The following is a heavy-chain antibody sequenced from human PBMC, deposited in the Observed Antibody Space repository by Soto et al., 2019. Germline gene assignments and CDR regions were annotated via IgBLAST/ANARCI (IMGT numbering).Heavy chain of an antibody. V-gene: IGHV3-9*01. CDR1: GFTFDDYG. Sequence: EVQLVQYGGGWVQPGRSLRLSCGASGFTFDDYGMHWVRQAPGKGLEWVSSISWNSGRIGYADSVKGRFTISRDNVKNSLYLQINSLRAEATALYYCARSGEFSASDYFGCWGQGTLVTVSS. CDR2: ISWNSGRI. D-gene: IGHD3-10*01. J-gene: IGHJ4*02. CDR3: ARSGEFSASDYFGC.